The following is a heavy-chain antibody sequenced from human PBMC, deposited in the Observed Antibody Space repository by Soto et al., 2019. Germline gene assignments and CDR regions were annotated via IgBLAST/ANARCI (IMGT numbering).Heavy chain of an antibody. J-gene: IGHJ1*01. CDR3: ARGGITMVRASRPFSQH. Sequence: QVQLQQWGAGLLKPSETLSLTCAVYGGSFSGYYWSWIRQPPGKGLEWIGEINHSGSTNYNPTLKSLVTISVDTAKNQFSLMLSSVTAANTAVYFCARGGITMVRASRPFSQHWGRGTLVTVSS. D-gene: IGHD3-10*01. V-gene: IGHV4-34*01. CDR2: INHSGST. CDR1: GGSFSGYY.